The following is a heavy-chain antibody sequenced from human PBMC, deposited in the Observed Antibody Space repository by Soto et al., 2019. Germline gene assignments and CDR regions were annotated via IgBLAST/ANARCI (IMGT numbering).Heavy chain of an antibody. D-gene: IGHD3-3*01. J-gene: IGHJ6*03. CDR2: IYYSGST. CDR3: ARVGSGELYMDV. V-gene: IGHV4-31*03. Sequence: SETLSLTCTVSGGSISSGGYYWSWIRQHPGKGLEWIGYIYYSGSTYYNPSLKSRVTISVDTSKNQFSLKLSSVTAADTAVYYCARVGSGELYMDVWGKGTTVTVSS. CDR1: GGSISSGGYY.